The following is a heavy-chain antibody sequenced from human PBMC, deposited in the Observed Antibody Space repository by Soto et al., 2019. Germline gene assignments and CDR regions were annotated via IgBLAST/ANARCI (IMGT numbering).Heavy chain of an antibody. V-gene: IGHV1-69*13. D-gene: IGHD7-27*01. CDR2: IIPISGTA. J-gene: IGHJ6*02. CDR3: ARGQSRPGDLPPHYYYYGMDV. Sequence: WASVKVSCKASGGTFSYYAISWVRQAPGQGLEWMGGIIPISGTANYAHKFQGRVTITADESTSTAYMELSGLRSEDTAVYYCARGQSRPGDLPPHYYYYGMDVWGQGTTVTVSS. CDR1: GGTFSYYA.